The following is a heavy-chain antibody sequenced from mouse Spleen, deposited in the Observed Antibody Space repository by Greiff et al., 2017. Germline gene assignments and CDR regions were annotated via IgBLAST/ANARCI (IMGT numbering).Heavy chain of an antibody. CDR3: TDWEGN. J-gene: IGHJ2*01. CDR1: GYTFTDYY. D-gene: IGHD4-1*01. Sequence: EVQLQQSGPELVKPGASVKISCKASGYTFTDYYMNWVKQSHGKSLEWIGDINPNNGGTSYNQKFKGKATLTVDKSSSTAYMELRSLTSEDSAVYYCTDWEGNWGQGTTLTVSS. V-gene: IGHV1-26*01. CDR2: INPNNGGT.